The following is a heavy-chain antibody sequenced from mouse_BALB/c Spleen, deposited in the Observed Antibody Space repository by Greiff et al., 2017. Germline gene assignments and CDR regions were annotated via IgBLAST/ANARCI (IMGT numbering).Heavy chain of an antibody. CDR3: ARGGYYEGFDY. Sequence: VQLQQSGPELVKPGASVKISCKASGYAFSSSWMNWVKQRPGQGLEWIGRIYPGDGDTNYNGKFKGKATLTADKSSSTAYMQLSSLTSVDSAVYFCARGGYYEGFDYWGQGTTLTVSS. CDR2: IYPGDGDT. V-gene: IGHV1-82*01. J-gene: IGHJ2*01. D-gene: IGHD2-3*01. CDR1: GYAFSSSW.